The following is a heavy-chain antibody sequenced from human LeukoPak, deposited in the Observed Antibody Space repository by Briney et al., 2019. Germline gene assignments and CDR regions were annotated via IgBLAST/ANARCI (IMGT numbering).Heavy chain of an antibody. V-gene: IGHV4-34*01. CDR1: GGSFSGYY. CDR3: ARDFPYDFWSGYDRWFDP. D-gene: IGHD3-3*01. CDR2: INHSGST. Sequence: SETLSLTCAVYGGSFSGYYWSWIRQPPGKGLEWIGEINHSGSTNYNPSLKSRVTISVDTSKNQFSLKLSSVTAADTAVYYCARDFPYDFWSGYDRWFDPWGQGTLVTVSS. J-gene: IGHJ5*02.